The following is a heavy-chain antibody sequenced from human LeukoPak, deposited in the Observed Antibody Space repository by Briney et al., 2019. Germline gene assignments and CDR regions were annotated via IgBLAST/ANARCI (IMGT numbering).Heavy chain of an antibody. Sequence: GGSLRLSCAASGFTFSSYAMSWVRQAPGKGLEWVSAISGSGGSTYYADSVKGRFTFSRDNSNNILHLQMHSLRADDTAVYYCATQPESYGDSASYFHHWGQGTLVTVSS. CDR1: GFTFSSYA. CDR2: ISGSGGST. V-gene: IGHV3-23*01. CDR3: ATQPESYGDSASYFHH. D-gene: IGHD4-17*01. J-gene: IGHJ1*01.